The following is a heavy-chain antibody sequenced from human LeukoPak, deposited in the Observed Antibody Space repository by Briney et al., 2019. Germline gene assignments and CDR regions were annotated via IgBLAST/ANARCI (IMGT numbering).Heavy chain of an antibody. V-gene: IGHV3-21*01. CDR2: ISSSSSYI. Sequence: GGSLRLSCAASGFTFSSYNMNWVRQAPGKGLEWVSSISSSSSYIYYADSVKGRLTISRDNAKNTLYLQMNSLRAEDTAVYYCARPYQCGSGFTFDIWGQGTMVTVSS. J-gene: IGHJ3*02. D-gene: IGHD3-10*01. CDR1: GFTFSSYN. CDR3: ARPYQCGSGFTFDI.